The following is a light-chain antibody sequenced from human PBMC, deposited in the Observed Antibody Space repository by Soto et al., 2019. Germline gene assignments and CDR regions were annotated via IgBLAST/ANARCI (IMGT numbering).Light chain of an antibody. J-gene: IGLJ1*01. Sequence: QSVLTQPPSVSGAPGQRVTISCTGSSSNIGAGYDIHWYQQVPGKAPKLVIYDIDNRPSGVPERFSGSRSDTSASLAITGLQAEDEADYYCQSYNSSLSAPYVFGTGTKLTVL. V-gene: IGLV1-40*01. CDR3: QSYNSSLSAPYV. CDR1: SSNIGAGYD. CDR2: DID.